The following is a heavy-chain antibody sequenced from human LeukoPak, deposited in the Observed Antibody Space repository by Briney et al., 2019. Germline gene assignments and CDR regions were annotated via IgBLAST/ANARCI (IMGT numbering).Heavy chain of an antibody. CDR2: ISGSSSYI. J-gene: IGHJ5*02. Sequence: GGSLRLSCAASGFTFSSYSMNWVRQAPGKGLEWVSFISGSSSYIYYADSVKGRFTISRDNAKNSLYLQVNSLRAEDTAVYYCARLAGLNIFQYNWFDPWGQGTLVTVSS. CDR1: GFTFSSYS. V-gene: IGHV3-21*01. CDR3: ARLAGLNIFQYNWFDP. D-gene: IGHD2-21*01.